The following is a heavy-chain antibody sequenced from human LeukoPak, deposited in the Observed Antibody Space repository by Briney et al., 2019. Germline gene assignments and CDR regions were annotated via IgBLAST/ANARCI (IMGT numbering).Heavy chain of an antibody. J-gene: IGHJ4*02. CDR2: ISAHNGNT. Sequence: ASVKVSCKASGYTFTSYGISWVRQAPGQGIEWMGWISAHNGNTNYAQKLQGRVTMTTDTSTSTAYMELRSLRSGDTAVYYCARGLGDSSGWFLGYWGQGTLVTVSS. CDR3: ARGLGDSSGWFLGY. V-gene: IGHV1-18*01. D-gene: IGHD6-19*01. CDR1: GYTFTSYG.